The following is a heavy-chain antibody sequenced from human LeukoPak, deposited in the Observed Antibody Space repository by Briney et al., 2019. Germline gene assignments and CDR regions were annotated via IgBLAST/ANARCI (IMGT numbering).Heavy chain of an antibody. V-gene: IGHV4-31*03. Sequence: SETLSLTCTVSGGSISSGGYYWSWIRQHPGKGLEWIGYIYYSGSTYYNPSLKSRVTISVDTPKNQFSLKLSSVTAADTAVYYCARSKPDSSGYRVFDYWGQGTLVTVSS. CDR2: IYYSGST. CDR1: GGSISSGGYY. CDR3: ARSKPDSSGYRVFDY. D-gene: IGHD3-22*01. J-gene: IGHJ4*02.